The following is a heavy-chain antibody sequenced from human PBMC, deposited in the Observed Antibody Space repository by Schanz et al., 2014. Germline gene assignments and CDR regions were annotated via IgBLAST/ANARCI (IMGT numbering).Heavy chain of an antibody. Sequence: EVQLVESGGGLVQPGGSLRLSCAASGFTVSSNYMSWVRQAPGKGLEWVSVIYGGGITYFADSVKGRFTISRDSSRNTLYLQMNSLRAEDTAVYYCAKIRYDSSGYYLPYYGMDVWGQGTTVIVSS. V-gene: IGHV3-66*01. CDR3: AKIRYDSSGYYLPYYGMDV. CDR1: GFTVSSNY. CDR2: IYGGGIT. D-gene: IGHD3-22*01. J-gene: IGHJ6*02.